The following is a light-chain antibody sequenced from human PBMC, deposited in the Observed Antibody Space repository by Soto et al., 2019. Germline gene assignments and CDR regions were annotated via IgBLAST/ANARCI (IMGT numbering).Light chain of an antibody. Sequence: QSALTQPASVSGSPGQSITISCTGTSSDVGGYNYVSWYQHHPGKAPKLMIYDVSNRPSGVSNRFSGSKSGNTASLTISGLQAEDEAEYYCSSYTNSSHVEFGGGTKVTVL. CDR2: DVS. J-gene: IGLJ2*01. CDR1: SSDVGGYNY. CDR3: SSYTNSSHVE. V-gene: IGLV2-14*03.